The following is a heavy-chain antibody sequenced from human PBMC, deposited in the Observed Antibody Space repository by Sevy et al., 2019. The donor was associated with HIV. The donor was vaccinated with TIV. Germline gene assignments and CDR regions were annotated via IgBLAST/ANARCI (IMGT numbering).Heavy chain of an antibody. CDR1: GFTFNNFW. D-gene: IGHD3-16*01. Sequence: GGSLRLSCVASGFTFNNFWMAWVRQAPGKGLEWFANIKPDGSGSNHVGPVKGRFTISRDNAKNSLYLQMSSLTAEDTAVYYCAGDVGGGYFDYWGQGTLVTVSS. V-gene: IGHV3-7*03. CDR2: IKPDGSGS. CDR3: AGDVGGGYFDY. J-gene: IGHJ4*01.